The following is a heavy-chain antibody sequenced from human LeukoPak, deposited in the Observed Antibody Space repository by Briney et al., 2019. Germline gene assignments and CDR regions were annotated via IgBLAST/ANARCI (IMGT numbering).Heavy chain of an antibody. Sequence: GGSLTLPCAPSGFTLSIHRMHWVRQTPGKGVVWVSRINSDWSSTIFAHSVKGRFTTSRDNAKNTLYLEMNSLRADDTAVYYCARGDCSGGSCYCDYWGQGALVTVSS. CDR2: INSDWSST. D-gene: IGHD2-15*01. CDR3: ARGDCSGGSCYCDY. CDR1: GFTLSIHR. J-gene: IGHJ4*02. V-gene: IGHV3-74*01.